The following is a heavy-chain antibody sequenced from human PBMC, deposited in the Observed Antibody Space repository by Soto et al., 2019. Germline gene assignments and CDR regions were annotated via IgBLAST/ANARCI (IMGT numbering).Heavy chain of an antibody. Sequence: QVQLVQSGAEVKKPGSSVKVSCKASGARFSTNTISWLRQAPGQGLEWMGAIIAIFDKANYAQKFKDRVTMTADESTSTAYMGLSSLTSDDTAMYYCVREARGGNFESWGQGTLVTVSS. CDR1: GARFSTNT. CDR3: VREARGGNFES. CDR2: IIAIFDKA. V-gene: IGHV1-69*12. D-gene: IGHD2-15*01. J-gene: IGHJ4*02.